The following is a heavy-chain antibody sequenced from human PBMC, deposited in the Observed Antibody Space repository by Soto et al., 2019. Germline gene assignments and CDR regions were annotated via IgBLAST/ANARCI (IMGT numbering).Heavy chain of an antibody. Sequence: GESLKISCXASGYSFTTYWIAWVRQMPGKGLEWMGIINPGDSDIRYSPSFQGQVTISADNSISTAYLQWSSLKASDTAMYYCARHEQFYYYYYGMDVWGQGTAVTVSS. CDR2: INPGDSDI. CDR1: GYSFTTYW. D-gene: IGHD4-4*01. CDR3: ARHEQFYYYYYGMDV. J-gene: IGHJ6*02. V-gene: IGHV5-51*01.